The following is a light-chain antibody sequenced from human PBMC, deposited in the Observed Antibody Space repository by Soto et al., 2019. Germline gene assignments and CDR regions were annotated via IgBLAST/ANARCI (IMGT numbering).Light chain of an antibody. V-gene: IGKV3-20*01. Sequence: EVVLTQSPGTLSLSLGERATLSCRASQSIARSYLAWYQQKPGQAPRLLIYDASTRATGIPDRFRGSGSGTDFTLTISRLEPEDFAVFYCQQYAYSPITFGQGTRLEI. CDR1: QSIARSY. CDR2: DAS. J-gene: IGKJ5*01. CDR3: QQYAYSPIT.